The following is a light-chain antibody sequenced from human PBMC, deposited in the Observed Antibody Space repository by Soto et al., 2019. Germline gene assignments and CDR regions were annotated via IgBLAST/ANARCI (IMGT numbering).Light chain of an antibody. CDR2: DAS. J-gene: IGKJ5*01. V-gene: IGKV1-33*01. CDR1: RDIGKY. Sequence: DIQMTQSPSSLSASVGDRVTITCQASRDIGKYLNWFQEKPGKAPKLLIYDASNLQTGVPSRFSGGGSGTDFSFTISSLQPEDVATYYCQQYNSLPPTFGQGTRLEI. CDR3: QQYNSLPPT.